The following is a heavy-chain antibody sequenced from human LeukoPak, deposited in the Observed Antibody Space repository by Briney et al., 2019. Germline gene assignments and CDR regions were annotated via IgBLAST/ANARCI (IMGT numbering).Heavy chain of an antibody. D-gene: IGHD3-10*01. CDR1: GYTFTGYY. CDR3: ARVPGAITMVRGVIPGDH. CDR2: INPNSGDT. Sequence: ASVKVSCKASGYTFTGYYMHWVRQAPGQGLEWMGWINPNSGDTNYVQKFQGRVTMTRDTSISTAYMELSRLRSDDTAVYYCARVPGAITMVRGVIPGDHWGQGTLVTVSS. V-gene: IGHV1-2*02. J-gene: IGHJ4*02.